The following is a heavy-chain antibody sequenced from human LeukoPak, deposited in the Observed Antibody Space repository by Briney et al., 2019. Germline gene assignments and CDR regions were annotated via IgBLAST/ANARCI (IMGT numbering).Heavy chain of an antibody. J-gene: IGHJ3*02. V-gene: IGHV3-21*01. Sequence: GGSLRLSCAASGFTFSSYAMSWVRQAPGKGLEWVSSISSSSSYIYYADSVKGRFTISRDNAKNSLYLQMNSLRAEDTAVHYCARGSGSYCGAFDIWGQGTMVTVSS. D-gene: IGHD1-26*01. CDR3: ARGSGSYCGAFDI. CDR2: ISSSSSYI. CDR1: GFTFSSYA.